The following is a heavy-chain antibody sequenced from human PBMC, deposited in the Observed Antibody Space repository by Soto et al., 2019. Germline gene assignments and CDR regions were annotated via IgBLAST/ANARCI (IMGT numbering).Heavy chain of an antibody. V-gene: IGHV4-4*07. D-gene: IGHD3-3*01. CDR1: GGAISGDY. Sequence: SETLSLTCTVTGGAISGDYWTWVRESAEGGLEWIGRIYSSGSTNYNPSLKSRVTISLDTSMNHFSLRLSSVTAADTAVYYCARGQRFSDWFDPWGQGTLVTVSS. CDR2: IYSSGST. J-gene: IGHJ5*02. CDR3: ARGQRFSDWFDP.